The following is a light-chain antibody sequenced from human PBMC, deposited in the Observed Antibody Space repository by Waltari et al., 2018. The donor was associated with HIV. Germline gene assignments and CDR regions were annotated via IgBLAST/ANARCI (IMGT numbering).Light chain of an antibody. J-gene: IGLJ2*01. V-gene: IGLV1-44*01. CDR3: SAWDDSLNGVV. CDR2: STN. CDR1: SSNIGSNT. Sequence: QSVLTQPPSASGAPGPWVTISCSGSSSNIGSNTVNWYQHLPGTASKLLIYSTNQRPSGVPDRFSGSKSGTSASLSITGLQSEVEADYYCSAWDDSLNGVVFGGGTKVTVL.